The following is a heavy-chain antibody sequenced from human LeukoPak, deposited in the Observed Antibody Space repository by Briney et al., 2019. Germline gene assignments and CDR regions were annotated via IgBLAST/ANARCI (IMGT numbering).Heavy chain of an antibody. CDR3: ARAIWFGELYYMDV. CDR1: GFTFSSYW. CDR2: IKQDGSEK. Sequence: GGSLRLXCAASGFTFSSYWMSWVRQAPGKGLEWVANIKQDGSEKYYVDSVKGRFTISRDNAKNSLYLQMNSLRAEDTAVYYCARAIWFGELYYMDVWGKGTTVTVSS. V-gene: IGHV3-7*01. D-gene: IGHD3-10*01. J-gene: IGHJ6*03.